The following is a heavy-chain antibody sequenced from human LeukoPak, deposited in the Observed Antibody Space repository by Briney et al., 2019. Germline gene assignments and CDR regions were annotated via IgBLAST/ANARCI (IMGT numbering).Heavy chain of an antibody. CDR1: GGSISSYY. J-gene: IGHJ6*02. V-gene: IGHV4-59*12. CDR3: ARGAGYCSSTSCYGSRGYYYGMDV. CDR2: IYYSGST. D-gene: IGHD2-2*01. Sequence: SETLSLTCTVSGGSISSYYWSWIRQPPGKGLEWIGYIYYSGSTNYNPSLKSRVTISVDTSKNQFSLKLSSVTAADTAVYYCARGAGYCSSTSCYGSRGYYYGMDVWGQGTTVTVSS.